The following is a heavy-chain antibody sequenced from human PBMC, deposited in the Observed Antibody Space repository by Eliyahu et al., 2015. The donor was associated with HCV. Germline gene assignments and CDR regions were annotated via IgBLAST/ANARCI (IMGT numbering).Heavy chain of an antibody. CDR3: ARVQNCGSSSCYFRLDP. D-gene: IGHD2-2*01. J-gene: IGHJ5*02. CDR2: INPNSGVT. Sequence: QVQLVQSGAEVKKPGASVKVSCKASGYTFIGYYIPWVRQAPGQGLEWMGWINPNSGVTKSAQRFQGRVTMTRDTSISTAYMELSRLTSDDTAVYYCARVQNCGSSSCYFRLDPWGRGTLVTVSS. V-gene: IGHV1-2*02. CDR1: GYTFIGYY.